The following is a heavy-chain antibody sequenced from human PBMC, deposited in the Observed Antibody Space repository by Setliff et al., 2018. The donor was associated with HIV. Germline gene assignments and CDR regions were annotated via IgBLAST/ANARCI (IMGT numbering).Heavy chain of an antibody. J-gene: IGHJ6*02. CDR2: IYYSGST. D-gene: IGHD2-2*01. V-gene: IGHV4-39*07. CDR1: GDSISSSSYY. CDR3: ARDGVVPKYYGMDV. Sequence: SETLSLTCTVSGDSISSSSYYWGWIRQPPGKGLEWIGSIYYSGSTYYKPSLKSRVTISVDTSKNQFSQKLSSVTAADTAVYYCARDGVVPKYYGMDVWGQGTTVTVS.